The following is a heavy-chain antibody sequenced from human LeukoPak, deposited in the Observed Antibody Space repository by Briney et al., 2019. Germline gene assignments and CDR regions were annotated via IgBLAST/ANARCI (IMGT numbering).Heavy chain of an antibody. Sequence: SETLSLTCTVSGGSISSSSYYWGWIRQPPGTGLEWIGSIYYSGSTYYNPSLKSRVTISVDTSKNQFSLKLSSVTAADTAVYYCARDGRFGEYFDYWGQGTLVTVSS. CDR1: GGSISSSSYY. CDR2: IYYSGST. V-gene: IGHV4-39*07. D-gene: IGHD3-10*01. J-gene: IGHJ4*02. CDR3: ARDGRFGEYFDY.